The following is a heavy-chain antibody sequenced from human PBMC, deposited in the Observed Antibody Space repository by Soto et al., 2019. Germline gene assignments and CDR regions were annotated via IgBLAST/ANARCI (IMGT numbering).Heavy chain of an antibody. CDR2: INHSGST. Sequence: PSETLSHTCAVYGGSFSGYYWSWIGQPPGKGLEWIGEINHSGSTNYNPSLKSRVTISVDTSKNQFSLKLSSVTAADAAVYYCARGHWQGGSSWYHYYYYYGMDVWGQGTTVTFSS. J-gene: IGHJ6*02. D-gene: IGHD6-13*01. CDR1: GGSFSGYY. CDR3: ARGHWQGGSSWYHYYYYYGMDV. V-gene: IGHV4-34*01.